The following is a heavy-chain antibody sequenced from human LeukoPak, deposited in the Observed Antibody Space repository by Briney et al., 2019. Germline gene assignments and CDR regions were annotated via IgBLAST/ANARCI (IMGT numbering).Heavy chain of an antibody. CDR2: IIPILGIA. Sequence: GASVKVSCKASGGTFSSYAISWVRQAPGQGLEWMGRIIPILGIANYAQKFQGRVTITTDESTTTAYMELSSLRSEDTAVYYCARARSPSSGYLLRDHNWFDPWGQGTLVTVSS. D-gene: IGHD3-22*01. V-gene: IGHV1-69*04. CDR1: GGTFSSYA. J-gene: IGHJ5*02. CDR3: ARARSPSSGYLLRDHNWFDP.